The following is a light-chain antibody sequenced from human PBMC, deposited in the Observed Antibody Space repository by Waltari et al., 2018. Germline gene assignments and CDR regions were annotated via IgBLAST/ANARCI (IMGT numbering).Light chain of an antibody. CDR1: QDITTF. J-gene: IGKJ1*01. V-gene: IGKV1-39*01. CDR3: QQGHSYPPT. Sequence: DIQMSQSPSSLSASVGDRVTITCRASQDITTFLNWYHQKPGKAPKLLIYYGDRLASGVPPRFSGRGAGTEFTLTISSLQPEDFATYYGQQGHSYPPTFGQGTKVE. CDR2: YGD.